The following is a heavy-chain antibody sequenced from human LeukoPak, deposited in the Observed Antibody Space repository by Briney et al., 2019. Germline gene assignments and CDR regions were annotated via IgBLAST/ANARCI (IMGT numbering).Heavy chain of an antibody. Sequence: GGSLRLSCAASGFTFSSYAMYWVRQAPGKGLEWVSTISGSGGNTYYADSVKGRFTISRDNSKNTLYLQMNSLRAEDTAVYYCAKVLRIAAAAPQGYGMDVWGQGTTVTVSS. V-gene: IGHV3-23*01. CDR2: ISGSGGNT. CDR3: AKVLRIAAAAPQGYGMDV. J-gene: IGHJ6*02. D-gene: IGHD6-13*01. CDR1: GFTFSSYA.